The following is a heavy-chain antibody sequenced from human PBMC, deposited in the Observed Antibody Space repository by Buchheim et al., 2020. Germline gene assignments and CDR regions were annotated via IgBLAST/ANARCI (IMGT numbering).Heavy chain of an antibody. Sequence: QVQLVQSGAEVKKPGASVKVSCKASGYPFTSYAVHWVRQAPGQRLEWMGWINAGNGNTKYSQRFQGRVTITTNTSASTAYMDLTGLTSDDTAVYYCARTASWAFDHWGQGTL. J-gene: IGHJ4*01. V-gene: IGHV1-3*01. CDR2: INAGNGNT. CDR3: ARTASWAFDH. CDR1: GYPFTSYA. D-gene: IGHD6-13*01.